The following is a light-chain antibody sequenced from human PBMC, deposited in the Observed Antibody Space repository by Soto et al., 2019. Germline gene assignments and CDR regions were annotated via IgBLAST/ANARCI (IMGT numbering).Light chain of an antibody. CDR1: QSISSY. CDR2: AAS. Sequence: DIQMTQSPSSLSASVGDRVTITCRASQSISSYLNWYQQKPGKAPKLLIYAASSLQSGVPSRFSGSGSGTEFTLSISSLQPEDFATYYCQQSYSIPLTFGGGTEVEIK. V-gene: IGKV1-39*01. J-gene: IGKJ4*01. CDR3: QQSYSIPLT.